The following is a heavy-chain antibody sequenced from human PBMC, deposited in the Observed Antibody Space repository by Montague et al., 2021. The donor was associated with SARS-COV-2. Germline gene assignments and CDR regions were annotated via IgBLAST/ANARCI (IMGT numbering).Heavy chain of an antibody. CDR1: GGSISSYY. CDR2: IYYSGST. J-gene: IGHJ6*02. Sequence: SETLSLTCTVSGGSISSYYWSWIRQPPGKGLEWIGYIYYSGSTNYNPSLKSRVTISVDTSKNQFSLKLSSVTAAGTAVYYCARVRTYYYDSSGYYYGIYYYYGMDVWGQGTTVTVSS. CDR3: ARVRTYYYDSSGYYYGIYYYYGMDV. D-gene: IGHD3-22*01. V-gene: IGHV4-59*01.